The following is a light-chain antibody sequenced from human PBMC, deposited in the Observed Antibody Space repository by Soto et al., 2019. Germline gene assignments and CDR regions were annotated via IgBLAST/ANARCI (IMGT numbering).Light chain of an antibody. J-gene: IGKJ4*01. CDR1: QSVLYSSNNKNY. CDR2: WAS. Sequence: DIVMTQSPDSLAVSLGERATINCKSSQSVLYSSNNKNYLAWYQQKPGQPPKLLIYWASTRESGVPDRFSGSGSETDFTLTISSLQAEDVAVYYCQRYYNTPLTFGGGTKVEIK. V-gene: IGKV4-1*01. CDR3: QRYYNTPLT.